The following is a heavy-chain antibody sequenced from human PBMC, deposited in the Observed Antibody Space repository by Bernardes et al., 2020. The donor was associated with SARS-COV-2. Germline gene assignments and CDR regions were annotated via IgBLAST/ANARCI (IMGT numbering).Heavy chain of an antibody. Sequence: GGSPRLSCAASGFTFSSYGMHWVRQAPGKGLEWVAVISYDGSNKYYADSVKGRFTISRDNSKNTLYLQMNSLRAEDTAVYYCAREYTYGFDSWGQGTLVTVSS. V-gene: IGHV3-30*03. CDR3: AREYTYGFDS. CDR2: ISYDGSNK. CDR1: GFTFSSYG. J-gene: IGHJ4*02. D-gene: IGHD5-18*01.